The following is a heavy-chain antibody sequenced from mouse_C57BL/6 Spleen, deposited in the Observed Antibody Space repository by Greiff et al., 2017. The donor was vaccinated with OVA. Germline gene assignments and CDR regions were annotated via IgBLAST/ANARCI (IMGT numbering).Heavy chain of an antibody. V-gene: IGHV1-55*01. D-gene: IGHD1-1*01. CDR3: ARWDYGSSFV. Sequence: QVQLKQPGAELVKPGASVKMSCKASGYTFTSYWITWVKQRPGQGLEWIGDIYPGSGSTTYNEKFKSKATLTVDTSSSTAYMQLSSLTSEDSAVYYCARWDYGSSFVWGTGTTVTVSS. CDR2: IYPGSGST. J-gene: IGHJ1*03. CDR1: GYTFTSYW.